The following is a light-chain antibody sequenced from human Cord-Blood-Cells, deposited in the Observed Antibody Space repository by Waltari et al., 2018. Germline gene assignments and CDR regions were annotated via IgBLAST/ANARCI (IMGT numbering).Light chain of an antibody. CDR1: QSVLYSSNNKHS. CDR2: WAS. CDR3: QQYYSTPIT. V-gene: IGKV4-1*01. J-gene: IGKJ5*01. Sequence: DIVMTQSPDSLAVSLGERATNTCKSSQSVLYSSNNKHSLAWYQQKPGQPPKLLIYWASTRESGVPDRFSGSGSGTDFTLTISSLQAEDVAVYYCQQYYSTPITFGQGTRLEIK.